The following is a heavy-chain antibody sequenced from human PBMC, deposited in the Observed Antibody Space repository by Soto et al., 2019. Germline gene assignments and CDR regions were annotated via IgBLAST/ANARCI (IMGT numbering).Heavy chain of an antibody. CDR2: ISYDGSNK. CDR1: GFTFSSYA. D-gene: IGHD2-21*02. CDR3: ARDPDVVVTAMHFDY. Sequence: PGVSLRLSCAASGFTFSSYAMHWVRQAPGKGLEWVAVISYDGSNKYYADSVKGRFTISRDNSKNTLYLQMNSLRAEDTAVYYCARDPDVVVTAMHFDYWGQGTLVTVSS. V-gene: IGHV3-30-3*01. J-gene: IGHJ4*02.